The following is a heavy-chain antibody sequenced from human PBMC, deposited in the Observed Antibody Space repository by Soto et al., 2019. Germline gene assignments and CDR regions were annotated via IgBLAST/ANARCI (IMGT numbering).Heavy chain of an antibody. J-gene: IGHJ6*04. CDR3: VRRSDDLDV. Sequence: QEYLVESGGDLVKPGGSLRLSCAASGFSFSDYYMSWVRQAPGKGLEWILYIGTSTGTIYYADSVKGRFTISSDSANNSLYLQMKSMRVDALAVYYCVRRSDDLDVWGKGTTVTVSS. CDR2: IGTSTGTI. CDR1: GFSFSDYY. D-gene: IGHD1-1*01. V-gene: IGHV3-11*01.